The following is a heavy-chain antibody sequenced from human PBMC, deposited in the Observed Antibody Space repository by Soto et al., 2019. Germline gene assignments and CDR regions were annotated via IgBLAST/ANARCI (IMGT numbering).Heavy chain of an antibody. CDR1: GYTFTSYA. CDR3: ARDRRGYCSGGSCYNGMDV. J-gene: IGHJ6*02. Sequence: ASVKVSCKASGYTFTSYAMHWVRQAPGQRLEWMGWINAGNGNTKYSQKFQGRVTITRDTSESTAYMELSSLRSEGTAVYYCARDRRGYCSGGSCYNGMDVWGQGTTVTVSS. D-gene: IGHD2-15*01. V-gene: IGHV1-3*01. CDR2: INAGNGNT.